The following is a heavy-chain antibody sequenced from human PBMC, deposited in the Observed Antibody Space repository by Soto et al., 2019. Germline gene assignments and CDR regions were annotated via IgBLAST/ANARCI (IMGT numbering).Heavy chain of an antibody. V-gene: IGHV4-59*01. D-gene: IGHD1-26*01. Sequence: SETLSLTCTVSSGSIGTYYWNWIRQPPGKGLEWIAYIDYSGSTNSNPSLKSRLTISIDTSKNQFSLKLSSVTAADTAVYYCARGRRSSGRHDASDIWGQGTRVTVAS. CDR2: IDYSGST. CDR3: ARGRRSSGRHDASDI. J-gene: IGHJ3*02. CDR1: SGSIGTYY.